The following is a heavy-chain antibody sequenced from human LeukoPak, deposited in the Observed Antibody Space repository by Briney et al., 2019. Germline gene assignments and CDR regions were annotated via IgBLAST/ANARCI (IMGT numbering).Heavy chain of an antibody. CDR2: ISYDGSDK. D-gene: IGHD1-26*01. CDR1: EFTFNGYG. CDR3: AKGSREGIVGATHYFDY. J-gene: IGHJ4*02. V-gene: IGHV3-30*18. Sequence: PGGSLRLSCAASEFTFNGYGMHWVRQARGKGLEWVAVISYDGSDKNYADSVKGRFTISRDNSKNTLYLQMNSLRGEDTAVYYCAKGSREGIVGATHYFDYWGQGTLVTVSS.